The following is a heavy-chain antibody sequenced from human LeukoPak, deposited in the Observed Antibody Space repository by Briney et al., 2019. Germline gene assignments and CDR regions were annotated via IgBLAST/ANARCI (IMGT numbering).Heavy chain of an antibody. J-gene: IGHJ4*02. CDR3: ARDTFYDSSGYYYF. V-gene: IGHV3-11*01. Sequence: GGSLRLSCAASGFTFSDYYMSWIRQAPGKGLEWVSYISSSGSTIYYADSVKGRFTISRDNAKNSLYLQMNSLRAEDTAVYYCARDTFYDSSGYYYFWGQGTLVTVSS. CDR2: ISSSGSTI. D-gene: IGHD3-22*01. CDR1: GFTFSDYY.